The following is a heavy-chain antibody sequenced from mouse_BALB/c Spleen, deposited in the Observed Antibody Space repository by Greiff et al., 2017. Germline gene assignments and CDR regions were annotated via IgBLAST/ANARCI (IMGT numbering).Heavy chain of an antibody. CDR1: GFTFSSYG. D-gene: IGHD2-14*01. J-gene: IGHJ2*01. V-gene: IGHV5-6*01. CDR2: ISSGGSYT. Sequence: EVKLMESGGDLVKPGGSLKLSCAASGFTFSSYGMSWVRQTPDKRLEWVATISSGGSYTYYPDSVKGRFTISRDNAKNTLYLQMSSLKSEDTAMYYCARYRYDGNYFDYWGQGTTLTVSS. CDR3: ARYRYDGNYFDY.